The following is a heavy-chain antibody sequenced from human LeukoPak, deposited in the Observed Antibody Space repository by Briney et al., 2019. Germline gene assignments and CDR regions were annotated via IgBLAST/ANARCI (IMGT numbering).Heavy chain of an antibody. J-gene: IGHJ4*02. CDR3: SRGSGISYGGIDY. CDR1: GYTFTGYY. CDR2: IHPKSGDT. V-gene: IGHV1-2*02. D-gene: IGHD5-18*01. Sequence: ASVKVSCKASGYTFTGYYLHWVRQAPGQGLEWMGWIHPKSGDTKYAQKFLGRVTLTRDTSTTIVYMELKWLTSDDTAVYYCSRGSGISYGGIDYWRQGTLVTVSS.